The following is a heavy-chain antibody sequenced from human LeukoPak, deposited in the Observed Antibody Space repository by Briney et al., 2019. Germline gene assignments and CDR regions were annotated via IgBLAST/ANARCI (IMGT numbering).Heavy chain of an antibody. D-gene: IGHD2-2*01. CDR3: ATEKPAAIDYYYYGMDV. J-gene: IGHJ6*02. CDR2: IYSGGST. V-gene: IGHV3-53*01. Sequence: PGGSLRLSCAASGFTVSSNYMSWVRQAPGKGLEWVSVIYSGGSTYYADSVKGRFTISRDNSKNTLYLQMNSLRAEDTAVYYCATEKPAAIDYYYYGMDVGGQGTTVTVSS. CDR1: GFTVSSNY.